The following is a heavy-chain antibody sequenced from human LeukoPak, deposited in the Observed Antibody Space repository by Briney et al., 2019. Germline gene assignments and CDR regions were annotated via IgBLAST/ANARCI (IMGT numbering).Heavy chain of an antibody. CDR2: IIPIFGTA. CDR3: AVCSSTSCLTDDY. J-gene: IGHJ4*02. Sequence: VASVKVSCKASGGTFSSYAISWVRQAPGQGLEWMGGIIPIFGTANYAQKFQGRVTITTDESTSTAYMELSSLRSEDTAVYYCAVCSSTSCLTDDYWGQGTLVTVSS. D-gene: IGHD2-2*01. V-gene: IGHV1-69*05. CDR1: GGTFSSYA.